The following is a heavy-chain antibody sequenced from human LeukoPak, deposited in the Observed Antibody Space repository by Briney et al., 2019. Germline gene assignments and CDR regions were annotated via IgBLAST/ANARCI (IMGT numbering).Heavy chain of an antibody. D-gene: IGHD3-22*01. Sequence: PGGSLRLSCAASGFTFRYYTMNWVRQAPGMGLEWVSSIGSSSGYIYYADSMKGRFTISRDDAKNSLYLQLSSLSAGDTALYYCARSCSIHYYDSDTKDWYTDLWGRGTLVTVSS. CDR2: IGSSSGYI. V-gene: IGHV3-21*06. J-gene: IGHJ2*01. CDR3: ARSCSIHYYDSDTKDWYTDL. CDR1: GFTFRYYT.